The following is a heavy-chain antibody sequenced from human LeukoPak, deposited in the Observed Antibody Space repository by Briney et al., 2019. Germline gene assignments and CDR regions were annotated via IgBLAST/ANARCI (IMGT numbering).Heavy chain of an antibody. CDR2: IIPILAIA. CDR1: GGTFSSYA. CDR3: ARLSVIVGSTLEYYYYYMDV. Sequence: ASVKVSCKASGGTFSSYAINWVRQAPGQGLEWMGRIIPILAIANYAQKFQGRVTITADKSTSTTYMELSSLRSEDTAVYYCARLSVIVGSTLEYYYYYMDVWGQGTTVTVSS. D-gene: IGHD1-26*01. J-gene: IGHJ6*03. V-gene: IGHV1-69*04.